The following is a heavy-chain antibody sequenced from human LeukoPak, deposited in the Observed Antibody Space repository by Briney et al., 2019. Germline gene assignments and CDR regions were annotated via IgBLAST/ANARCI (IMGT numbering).Heavy chain of an antibody. CDR3: AREETTVTTLYEDNWFDP. CDR2: IHYSGST. J-gene: IGHJ5*02. Sequence: SETLSLTCTVSGGSINSYSWSWIRQPPGKGLDWIGSIHYSGSTSYSPSLRRRVTISVDTSKYQFSLKLSSVTAADTAVYYCAREETTVTTLYEDNWFDPWGQGTLVTVSS. D-gene: IGHD4-17*01. V-gene: IGHV4-59*12. CDR1: GGSINSYS.